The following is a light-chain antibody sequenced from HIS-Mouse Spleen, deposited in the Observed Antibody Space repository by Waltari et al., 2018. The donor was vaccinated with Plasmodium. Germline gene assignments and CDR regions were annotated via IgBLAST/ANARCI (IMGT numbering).Light chain of an antibody. CDR1: ALPKQY. Sequence: SYELTQPPSVSVSPGQTARITCSGDALPKQYAYWYQQKPGQAPVLVIYKDSGRPSGIPGRFSGSSSGTTVTLTSSGVQAEDEADYYCQSADSSGTWVFGGGTKLTVL. V-gene: IGLV3-25*03. CDR3: QSADSSGTWV. J-gene: IGLJ3*02. CDR2: KDS.